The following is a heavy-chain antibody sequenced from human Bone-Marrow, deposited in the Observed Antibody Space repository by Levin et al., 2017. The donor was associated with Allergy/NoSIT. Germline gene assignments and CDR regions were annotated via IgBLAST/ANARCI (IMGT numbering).Heavy chain of an antibody. D-gene: IGHD6-13*01. CDR2: IYSDDTT. Sequence: PGGSLRLSCVGSGFTVSSKYMSWVRQAPGKGLEWVSVIYSDDTTYYTGSVRGRFIISRDNSRNTVYLQMNSLRAEDTAVYYCASRYSSSRYDYWGQGTLVTVSS. CDR1: GFTVSSKY. V-gene: IGHV3-66*01. J-gene: IGHJ4*02. CDR3: ASRYSSSRYDY.